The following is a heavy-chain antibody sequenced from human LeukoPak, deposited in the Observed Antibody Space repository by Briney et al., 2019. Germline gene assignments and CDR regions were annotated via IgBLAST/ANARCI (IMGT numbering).Heavy chain of an antibody. D-gene: IGHD6-19*01. CDR1: GFTFSSFW. J-gene: IGHJ4*02. Sequence: GGSLRLPCAASGFTFSSFWMQWVRQAPGKGLVWVSRIHRDGSYTTYADSVKGRFTISRGNAKNTLYLQMNSLRADDTAVYFCTTSPVAGLDWGQGTLVSVSS. CDR2: IHRDGSYT. V-gene: IGHV3-74*01. CDR3: TTSPVAGLD.